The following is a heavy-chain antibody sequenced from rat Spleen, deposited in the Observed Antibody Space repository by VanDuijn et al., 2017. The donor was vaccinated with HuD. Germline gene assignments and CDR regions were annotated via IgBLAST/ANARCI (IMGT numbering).Heavy chain of an antibody. CDR3: ARQNGDY. CDR2: ISYDGSST. Sequence: EVQLVESDGGLVQPGRSLKLSCAASGFTFSDYYMAWVRQAPTKGLEWVATISYDGSSTYYRDSVKGRFTISRDNAKSTLYLQMDSLRSEDTATYYCARQNGDYWGQGVMVTVSS. V-gene: IGHV5-29*01. J-gene: IGHJ2*01. CDR1: GFTFSDYY.